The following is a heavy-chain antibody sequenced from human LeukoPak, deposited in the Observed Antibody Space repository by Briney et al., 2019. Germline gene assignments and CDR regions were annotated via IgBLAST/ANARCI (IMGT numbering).Heavy chain of an antibody. V-gene: IGHV4-61*02. CDR1: GGSISSGSYY. CDR3: ARQGYCSSTSCYTGDY. Sequence: SETLSLTCTVSGGSISSGSYYWSWIRQPAGKGLEWIGRIYTSGSTNYNPSLKSRVTISVDTSKNQFSLKLSSVTAADTAVYYCARQGYCSSTSCYTGDYWGQGTLVTVSS. CDR2: IYTSGST. J-gene: IGHJ4*02. D-gene: IGHD2-2*02.